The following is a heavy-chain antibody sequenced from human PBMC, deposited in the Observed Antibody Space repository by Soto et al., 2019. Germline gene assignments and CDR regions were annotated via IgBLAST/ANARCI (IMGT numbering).Heavy chain of an antibody. CDR2: LIPVFGSP. V-gene: IGHV1-69*01. CDR1: GGTFSKDA. CDR3: TRVLGYTFEPGKTRYYAMDV. Sequence: QVQLVQSGAEVKKPGSSVTVSCKTSGGTFSKDAINWVRQAPGQGPEWMGLLIPVFGSPIYAQKFQGRIRMTADESTRTAFMDLRSLRSEDTAVYYCTRVLGYTFEPGKTRYYAMDVWGQGTTVSVSS. J-gene: IGHJ6*02. D-gene: IGHD5-18*01.